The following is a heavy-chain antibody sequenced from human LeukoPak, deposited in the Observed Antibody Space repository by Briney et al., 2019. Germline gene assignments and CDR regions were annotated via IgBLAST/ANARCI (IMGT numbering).Heavy chain of an antibody. J-gene: IGHJ4*02. V-gene: IGHV4-34*01. Sequence: SETLSLTCAVYGGSFSGYYRSWIRQPPGRGLEWIGEINHSGSTNYNPSLKSRVTISVDTSKHQFSLKLSSVTAADTAVYYCARGPSGSSGYYLDYWGQGTLVTVSS. CDR1: GGSFSGYY. D-gene: IGHD3-22*01. CDR3: ARGPSGSSGYYLDY. CDR2: INHSGST.